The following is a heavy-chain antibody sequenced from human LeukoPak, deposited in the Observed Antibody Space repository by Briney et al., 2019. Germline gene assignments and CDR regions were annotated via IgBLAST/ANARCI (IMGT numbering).Heavy chain of an antibody. D-gene: IGHD4-17*01. CDR1: GYTFTSYD. Sequence: ASVKVSCKAFGYTFTSYDISWVRQAPGQGLEWMGWISTYNGTTNYAQNLQGRVTMTTDTSTSTAYMELRSLRSEDTAVYYCARGAHYGDYAKDYWGQGTLVTVSS. V-gene: IGHV1-18*01. CDR3: ARGAHYGDYAKDY. J-gene: IGHJ4*02. CDR2: ISTYNGTT.